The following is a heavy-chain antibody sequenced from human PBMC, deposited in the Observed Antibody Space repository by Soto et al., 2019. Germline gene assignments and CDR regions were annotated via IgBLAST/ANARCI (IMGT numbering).Heavy chain of an antibody. Sequence: PSETLSLTCTVSGGSISSYFWSWIRQPPGKGLEWIGYIYYSGTTNYNPSLKSRVTISVDTPKNQFSLKLSSVTAADTAVYYCARGLRFLETDYWGQGTLVTVS. CDR1: GGSISSYF. D-gene: IGHD3-3*01. J-gene: IGHJ4*02. CDR2: IYYSGTT. V-gene: IGHV4-59*01. CDR3: ARGLRFLETDY.